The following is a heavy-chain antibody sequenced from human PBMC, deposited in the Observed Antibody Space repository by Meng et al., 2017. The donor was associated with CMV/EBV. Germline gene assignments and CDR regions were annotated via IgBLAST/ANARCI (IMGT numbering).Heavy chain of an antibody. CDR3: ANQYSSSWGGGYFDY. CDR1: GFTLSSYG. D-gene: IGHD6-13*01. V-gene: IGHV3-30*02. Sequence: GESLKISCAASGFTLSSYGMHWVRQAPGKGLEWVAFIRYDGSNKYYADSVKGRFTISRDNSKNTRYLQMNSLRAEDTAVYYCANQYSSSWGGGYFDYWGQGTLVTVSS. CDR2: IRYDGSNK. J-gene: IGHJ4*02.